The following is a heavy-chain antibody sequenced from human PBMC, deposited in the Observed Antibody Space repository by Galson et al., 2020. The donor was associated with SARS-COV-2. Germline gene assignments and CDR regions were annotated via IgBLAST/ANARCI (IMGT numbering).Heavy chain of an antibody. CDR2: IFYTGST. CDR3: AKLAEGRRSSEDY. J-gene: IGHJ4*02. Sequence: ETSETLSLTCSVSIGSISDHYWSWIRQPPGKALEWIGFIFYTGSTNYNASLKSRVTITLDTSKKQFYLRLTSVTAADTAVYYCAKLAEGRRSSEDYWGQGTLVAVSS. CDR1: IGSISDHY. V-gene: IGHV4-59*08.